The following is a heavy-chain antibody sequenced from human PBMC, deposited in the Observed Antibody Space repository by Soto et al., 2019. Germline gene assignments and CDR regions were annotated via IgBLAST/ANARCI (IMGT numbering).Heavy chain of an antibody. CDR3: AIARVVDSSLDH. Sequence: LSLSCAASGFSFTSYATSWVRQAPGKGLEWVSAITGSTRSTYCADSVKGRFTISRDNPKNTLFLHMNSPRADDTAVYYCAIARVVDSSLDHWGQGTLVTVSS. D-gene: IGHD2-15*01. CDR1: GFSFTSYA. V-gene: IGHV3-23*01. CDR2: ITGSTRST. J-gene: IGHJ4*02.